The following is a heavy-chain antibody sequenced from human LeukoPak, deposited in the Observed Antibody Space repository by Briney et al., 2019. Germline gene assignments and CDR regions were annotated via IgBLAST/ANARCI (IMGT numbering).Heavy chain of an antibody. V-gene: IGHV3-30*18. CDR1: GFTFSSYG. CDR2: ISYDGSNK. Sequence: GSLRLSCAASGFTFSSYGMHWVRQAPGKGLEWVAVISYDGSNKYYADSVKGRFTISRDNSKNTLYLQMNSLRAEDTAVYYCAKIYYYDSSGYSSEGDYWGQGTLVTVSS. D-gene: IGHD3-22*01. J-gene: IGHJ4*02. CDR3: AKIYYYDSSGYSSEGDY.